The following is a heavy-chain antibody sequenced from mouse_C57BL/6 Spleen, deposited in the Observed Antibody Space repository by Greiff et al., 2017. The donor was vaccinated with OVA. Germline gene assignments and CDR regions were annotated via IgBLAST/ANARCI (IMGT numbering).Heavy chain of an antibody. CDR1: GFTFSNYW. J-gene: IGHJ2*01. CDR3: TADYGSSPFDY. D-gene: IGHD1-1*01. V-gene: IGHV6-3*01. Sequence: EVKLMESGGGLVQPGGSMKLSCVASGFTFSNYWMNWVRQSPEKGLEWVAQIRLKSDNYATHYAESVKGRFTISRDDSKSSVYLQMNNLRAEDTGIYYCTADYGSSPFDYWGQGTTLTVSS. CDR2: IRLKSDNYAT.